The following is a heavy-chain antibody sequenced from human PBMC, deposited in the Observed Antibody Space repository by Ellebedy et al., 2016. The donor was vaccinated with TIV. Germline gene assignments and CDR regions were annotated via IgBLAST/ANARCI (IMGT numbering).Heavy chain of an antibody. CDR2: ISSSCSTI. J-gene: IGHJ3*02. V-gene: IGHV3-11*04. CDR3: ARDRVVGSMDAFDI. D-gene: IGHD3-22*01. CDR1: GFTFTDYY. Sequence: GESLKISCAASGFTFTDYYMSWIRQAPGQGLEWVSYISSSCSTIYSADSLKGRFTISRDNAKNSLYLQMNRLRAEDTAVYYCARDRVVGSMDAFDIWGQGTKVTVSS.